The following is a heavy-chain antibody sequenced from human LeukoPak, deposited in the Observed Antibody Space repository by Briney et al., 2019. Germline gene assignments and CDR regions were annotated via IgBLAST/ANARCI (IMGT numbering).Heavy chain of an antibody. CDR1: GGSISSYY. CDR3: ARDGYCSGGSCPENAFDI. D-gene: IGHD2-15*01. Sequence: SGTLSLTCTVSGGSISSYYWSWIRQPPGKGLEWIGYIYYSGSTNYNPSLKSRVTISVDTSKNQFSLKLSSVTAADTAVYYCARDGYCSGGSCPENAFDIWGQGTMVTVSS. V-gene: IGHV4-59*01. CDR2: IYYSGST. J-gene: IGHJ3*02.